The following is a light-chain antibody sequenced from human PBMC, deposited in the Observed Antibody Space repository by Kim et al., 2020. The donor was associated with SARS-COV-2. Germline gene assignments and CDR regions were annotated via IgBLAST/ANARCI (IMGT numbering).Light chain of an antibody. V-gene: IGKV2-30*02. Sequence: PASISFRSSQSLVHSNGNTYLNLFQQKPGQSPRLLIYNVSNRDSGVPDRFSGSASGTDFTLRISRVEAEDVGVYYCMQATHWPGWTCGRGTKVDI. J-gene: IGKJ1*01. CDR2: NVS. CDR3: MQATHWPGWT. CDR1: QSLVHSNGNTY.